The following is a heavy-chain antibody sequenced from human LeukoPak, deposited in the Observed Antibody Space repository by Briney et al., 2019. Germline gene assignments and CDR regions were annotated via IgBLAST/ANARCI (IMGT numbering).Heavy chain of an antibody. J-gene: IGHJ4*02. D-gene: IGHD3-10*01. CDR3: ARELYSSGKSLDY. CDR1: GFTFSSYS. V-gene: IGHV3-48*01. Sequence: GGSLRLSCAASGFTFSSYSMNWVRQAPGKGLEWGSYIDSSGTIIYYADSVKGRFTISRDNAKNSLYLQMNSLRAEDTAVYYCARELYSSGKSLDYWGQGTLVTVSS. CDR2: IDSSGTII.